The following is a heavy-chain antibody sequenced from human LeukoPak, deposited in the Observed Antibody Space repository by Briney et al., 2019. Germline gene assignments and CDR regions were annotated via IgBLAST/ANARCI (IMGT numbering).Heavy chain of an antibody. J-gene: IGHJ4*02. V-gene: IGHV3-30*02. CDR3: AKDGAYVWGSPENFDY. Sequence: PGGSLRLSCAASGFTFSSYGMHWVRQAPGKGLEWVAFIRYDGSNKYYADSVKGRFTISRDNSKNTLYLQMNSLRAEDTAVYYCAKDGAYVWGSPENFDYWGQGTLVTVSS. CDR1: GFTFSSYG. CDR2: IRYDGSNK. D-gene: IGHD3-16*01.